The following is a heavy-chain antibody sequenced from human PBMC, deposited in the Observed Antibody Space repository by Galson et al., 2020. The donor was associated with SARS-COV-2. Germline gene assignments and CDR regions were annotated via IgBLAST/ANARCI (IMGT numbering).Heavy chain of an antibody. V-gene: IGHV1-18*01. Sequence: ASVKVSSKASGYTFTSYGISWVRQAPGQGLEWMGWISAYNGNTNYAQKPQGRVTMTTDTSTSTAYMELRSLRSDDTAVYYCARDQVPAGAYSDFWGGYYSYFQHGGQGTLVTVSS. J-gene: IGHJ1*01. CDR2: ISAYNGNT. CDR1: GYTFTSYG. D-gene: IGHD3-3*01. CDR3: ARDQVPAGAYSDFWGGYYSYFQH.